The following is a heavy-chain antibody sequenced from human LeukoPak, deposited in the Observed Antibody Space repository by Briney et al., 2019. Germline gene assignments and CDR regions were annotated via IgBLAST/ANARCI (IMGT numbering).Heavy chain of an antibody. V-gene: IGHV1-3*01. CDR1: GYTFTSYA. Sequence: GASVKVSCKASGYTFTSYAMHWVRQAPGQRLEWMGWINAGNGNTKYSQKFQGRVTMTRDTSTSTVYMELSSLRSEDTAVYYCARDLVSFDWLSPRIYYYYGMDVWGQGTTVTVSS. J-gene: IGHJ6*02. CDR3: ARDLVSFDWLSPRIYYYYGMDV. CDR2: INAGNGNT. D-gene: IGHD3-9*01.